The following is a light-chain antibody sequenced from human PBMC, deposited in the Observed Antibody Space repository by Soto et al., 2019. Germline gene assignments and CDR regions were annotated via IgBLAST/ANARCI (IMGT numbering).Light chain of an antibody. CDR2: AAS. V-gene: IGKV1D-12*01. Sequence: DIQMTQSPSSVSASVGDRVTITCRASQDIGSWLAWYQQKPGKAPKLLIYAASSLQSGDPSRFSGSGSGTDFTLTIRSLQPEDFATYYCQQPVSFPITFGQGTRLEIK. J-gene: IGKJ5*01. CDR3: QQPVSFPIT. CDR1: QDIGSW.